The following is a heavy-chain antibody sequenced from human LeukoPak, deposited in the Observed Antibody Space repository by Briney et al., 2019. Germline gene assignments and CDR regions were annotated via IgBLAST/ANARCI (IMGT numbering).Heavy chain of an antibody. CDR3: AKEGPRYCSGGSCYYLDY. CDR2: ISYDGSNK. V-gene: IGHV3-30*18. Sequence: GGSLRLSCADSGYAFSSYGMHWVRQAPGKGLEWVAVISYDGSNKYYADSVKGRFTISRDNSKNTLYLQMNSLRAEDTAVYYCAKEGPRYCSGGSCYYLDYWGQGTLVTVSS. J-gene: IGHJ4*02. D-gene: IGHD2-15*01. CDR1: GYAFSSYG.